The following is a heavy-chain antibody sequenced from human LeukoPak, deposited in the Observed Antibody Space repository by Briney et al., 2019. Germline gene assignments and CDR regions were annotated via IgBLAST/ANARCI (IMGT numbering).Heavy chain of an antibody. CDR3: ARVNAALYDY. V-gene: IGHV4-59*01. Sequence: SETPSLTCTVSGGSISSYYWSWIRQPPGKGLEWIGYIYYSGSTNYNPSLKSRVTISVDTSKNQFSLKLSSVTAADTAVYYCARVNAALYDYWGQGTLVTVSS. CDR1: GGSISSYY. CDR2: IYYSGST. J-gene: IGHJ4*02. D-gene: IGHD2-2*02.